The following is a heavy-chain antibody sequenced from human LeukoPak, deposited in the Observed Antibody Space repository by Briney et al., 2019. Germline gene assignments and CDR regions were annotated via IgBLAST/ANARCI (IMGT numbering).Heavy chain of an antibody. CDR2: IKQDGSEE. Sequence: PGGSLRLSCAASGFTFSNYWMSWVRQAPGKGLEWVANIKQDGSEEYYVDSVKGRFPISRDNAKNSLYLQMSNLRAEDTAVYFCARGGGLDVWGQGATVTVSS. CDR1: GFTFSNYW. D-gene: IGHD3-16*01. CDR3: ARGGGLDV. V-gene: IGHV3-7*03. J-gene: IGHJ6*02.